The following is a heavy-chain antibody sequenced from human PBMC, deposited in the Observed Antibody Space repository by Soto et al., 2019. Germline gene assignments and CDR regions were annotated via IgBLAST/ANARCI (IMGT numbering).Heavy chain of an antibody. J-gene: IGHJ5*02. V-gene: IGHV3-30*18. CDR2: ISYDGSNK. CDR3: AKDGWLDP. Sequence: GGSLRLSCAASGFTFSSYGMHWVRQAPGKGLEWVAVISYDGSNKYYADSVKGRFTISRDNSKNTLYLQMNSLRAEDTAVYYCAKDGWLDPWGQGTLVTVSS. CDR1: GFTFSSYG.